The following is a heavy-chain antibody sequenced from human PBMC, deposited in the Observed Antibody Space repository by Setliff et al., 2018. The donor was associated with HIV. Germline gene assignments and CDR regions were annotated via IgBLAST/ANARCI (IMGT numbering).Heavy chain of an antibody. V-gene: IGHV1-2*02. J-gene: IGHJ6*03. CDR2: INPNSAGT. D-gene: IGHD3-3*01. CDR1: GYTFSAYY. Sequence: ASVKVSCKASGYTFSAYYMYWVRQAPGQGLEWMGWINPNSAGTNYAQRFQGRVTMTRDTSISTAYMELSGLRSDDTAVYYCARVDDFWSGPNTAGYMDVWGKGTTVTVSS. CDR3: ARVDDFWSGPNTAGYMDV.